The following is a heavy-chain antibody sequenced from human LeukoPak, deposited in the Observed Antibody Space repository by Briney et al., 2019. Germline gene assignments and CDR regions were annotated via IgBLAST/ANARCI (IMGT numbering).Heavy chain of an antibody. CDR2: INPNSGGT. D-gene: IGHD6-13*01. J-gene: IGHJ6*02. V-gene: IGHV1-2*02. CDR3: ARDGSSWYGGLYGMDV. Sequence: ASVKVSCKASGYTFTGYYMHWVRQAPGQGLEWMGWINPNSGGTSYAQKFQGRVTMTRDTSISTAYMELSRLRSDDTAVYYCARDGSSWYGGLYGMDVWGQGTTVTVFS. CDR1: GYTFTGYY.